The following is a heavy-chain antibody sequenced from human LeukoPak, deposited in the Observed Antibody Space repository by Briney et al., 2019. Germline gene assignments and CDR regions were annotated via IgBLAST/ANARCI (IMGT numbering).Heavy chain of an antibody. CDR2: INHSGSA. J-gene: IGHJ4*02. D-gene: IGHD4-23*01. CDR1: GGSFSGYY. CDR3: ARVGVDDSGNIIKYFFDY. V-gene: IGHV4-34*01. Sequence: SETLSLTCAVYGGSFSGYYWSWIRQPPGKGLEWIGEINHSGSANYNPSLQSRVIISVDTSKNQFSLKLSPVTAADTAVYYCARVGVDDSGNIIKYFFDYWGQGTLVTVSS.